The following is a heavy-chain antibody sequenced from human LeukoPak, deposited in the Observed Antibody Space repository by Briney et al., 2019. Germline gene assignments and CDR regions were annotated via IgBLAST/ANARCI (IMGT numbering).Heavy chain of an antibody. D-gene: IGHD1-14*01. Sequence: GGSLRLSCAASGFTFSSYWMSWVRQAPGKGLEWVANINQDGREKYYVDSVKGRFTISRDNTKNSLYLQMNSLRAEDAAVYYGARDGRGGYLDVWGKGTTVTVSS. CDR2: INQDGREK. V-gene: IGHV3-7*01. CDR1: GFTFSSYW. CDR3: ARDGRGGYLDV. J-gene: IGHJ6*03.